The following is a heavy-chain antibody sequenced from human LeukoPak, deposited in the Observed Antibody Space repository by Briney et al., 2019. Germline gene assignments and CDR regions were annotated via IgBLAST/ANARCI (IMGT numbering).Heavy chain of an antibody. CDR3: ARSKPWGYCSGGSCYPTYYYYYYMDV. D-gene: IGHD2-15*01. Sequence: GGSLRLSCAASGFTFSSYSMNWVRQAPGRGLEWVSSISSSSNYIYYVDSVKGRFTISRDNAENSLFLQMNSLRAEDTAVYFCARSKPWGYCSGGSCYPTYYYYYYMDVWGKGTTVTVSS. J-gene: IGHJ6*03. CDR2: ISSSSNYI. CDR1: GFTFSSYS. V-gene: IGHV3-21*01.